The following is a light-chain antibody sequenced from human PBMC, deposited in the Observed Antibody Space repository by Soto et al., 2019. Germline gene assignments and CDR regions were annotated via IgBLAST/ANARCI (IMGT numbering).Light chain of an antibody. CDR2: EVT. J-gene: IGLJ1*01. Sequence: QSVLTQPASVSGSPGQSITISCTGTSSDVGGYNYVSWYQQHPGKAPKLIIYEVTIRPSGVSNRFSGSKSGNTASLTISGLQAEDEADYYCSSYTTSAPYVFGSGTKVTVL. CDR1: SSDVGGYNY. CDR3: SSYTTSAPYV. V-gene: IGLV2-14*01.